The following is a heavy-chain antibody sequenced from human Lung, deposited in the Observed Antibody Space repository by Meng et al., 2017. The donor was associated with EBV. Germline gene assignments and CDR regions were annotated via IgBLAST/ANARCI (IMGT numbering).Heavy chain of an antibody. CDR2: IYYSGST. D-gene: IGHD4-11*01. V-gene: IGHV4-61*01. J-gene: IGHJ4*02. CDR1: GGSVSSGSYY. Sequence: QLQESGPGLVKPSETLSLTCTVSGGSVSSGSYYWSWIRQPPGKGLEWIGYIYYSGSTNYNPSLKSRVTISVDTSKNQFSLKLSSVTAADTAVYYCARFSSSKGLDYWGQGTLVTVSS. CDR3: ARFSSSKGLDY.